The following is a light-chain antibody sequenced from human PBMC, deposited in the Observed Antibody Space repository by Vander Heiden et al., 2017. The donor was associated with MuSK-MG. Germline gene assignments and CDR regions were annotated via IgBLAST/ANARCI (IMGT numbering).Light chain of an antibody. J-gene: IGKJ4*01. CDR2: GAS. Sequence: EIVMTQSPATLSVSLGEWATLSCRASQNVNSNLAWYQQKPGQAPRLVIYGASTRATGIPARFTLTISSLQSEDFAVYSCQQDNNWPLTFGGGTKVEIK. V-gene: IGKV3-15*01. CDR3: QQDNNWPLT. CDR1: QNVNSN.